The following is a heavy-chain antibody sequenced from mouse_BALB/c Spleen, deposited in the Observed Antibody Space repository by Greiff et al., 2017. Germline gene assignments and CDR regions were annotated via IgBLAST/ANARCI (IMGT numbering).Heavy chain of an antibody. CDR3: AREIYDGYYEAMDY. D-gene: IGHD2-3*01. CDR1: GFTFSDYY. J-gene: IGHJ4*01. CDR2: ISDGGSYT. V-gene: IGHV5-4*02. Sequence: EVQVVESGGGLVKPGGSLKLSCAASGFTFSDYYMYWVRQTPEKRLEWVATISDGGSYTYYPDSVKGRFTISRDNAKNNLYLQMSSLKSEDTAMYYCAREIYDGYYEAMDYWGQGTSVTVSS.